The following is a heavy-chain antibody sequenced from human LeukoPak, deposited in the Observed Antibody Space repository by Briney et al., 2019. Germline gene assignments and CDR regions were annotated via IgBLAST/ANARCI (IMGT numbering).Heavy chain of an antibody. D-gene: IGHD3-10*01. J-gene: IGHJ3*02. CDR1: GGSITSYY. V-gene: IGHV4-59*08. CDR3: ARHGGVVRGEGSDAFDI. Sequence: SETLSLTCTVPGGSITSYYWSWIRQPPGKGLEWIGYDYIYYSGSTNYNPSLKSRVTISLDTSKNQFSLKLSSVTAADTAVYYCARHGGVVRGEGSDAFDIWGQGTMVTVSS. CDR2: DYIYYSGST.